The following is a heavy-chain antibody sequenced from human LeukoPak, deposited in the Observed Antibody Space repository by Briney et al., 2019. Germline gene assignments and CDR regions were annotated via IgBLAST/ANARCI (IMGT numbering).Heavy chain of an antibody. CDR1: GYTLTELS. D-gene: IGHD2-21*02. V-gene: IGHV1-24*01. J-gene: IGHJ5*02. CDR3: ATSWGDYNWFDP. CDR2: FDPEDGET. Sequence: ASVTVSCKVSGYTLTELSMHWVRQAPGKGLEWMGGFDPEDGETIYAQKFQGRVTMTEDTSTDTAYMELSSLRSEDTAVYYCATSWGDYNWFDPWGQGTLVTVSS.